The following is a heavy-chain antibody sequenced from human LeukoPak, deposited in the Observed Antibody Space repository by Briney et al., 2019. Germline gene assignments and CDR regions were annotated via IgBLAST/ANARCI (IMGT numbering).Heavy chain of an antibody. V-gene: IGHV3-23*01. CDR3: AKDDYYDSSGYQAAYYFDY. CDR2: ISGSGGST. CDR1: GFTFSSYA. D-gene: IGHD3-22*01. Sequence: GGSLRLSCAASGFTFSSYAMSWVRQAPGKGLEWVSAISGSGGSTYYADSVKGRFTISRDNSKNTLYLQMNSLRAEDTAVYYCAKDDYYDSSGYQAAYYFDYWAQGTLVTVSS. J-gene: IGHJ4*02.